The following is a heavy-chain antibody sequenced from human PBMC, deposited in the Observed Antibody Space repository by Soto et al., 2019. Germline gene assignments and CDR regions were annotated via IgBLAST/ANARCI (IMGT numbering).Heavy chain of an antibody. Sequence: EVQLVESGGGLVQPGGSLRLSCAASAFTFSDHYTYWVRQAPGKGLEWVGLIRDKANSYTTEYAASVRGRFTISGDESKNSVYLQLNSLKTEDTAVYYCARRPGSGRSVDYWGQGTLVTVSS. CDR1: AFTFSDHY. V-gene: IGHV3-72*01. CDR2: IRDKANSYTT. J-gene: IGHJ4*02. CDR3: ARRPGSGRSVDY. D-gene: IGHD3-10*01.